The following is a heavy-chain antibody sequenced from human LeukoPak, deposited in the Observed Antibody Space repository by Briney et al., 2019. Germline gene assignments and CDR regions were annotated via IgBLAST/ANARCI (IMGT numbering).Heavy chain of an antibody. D-gene: IGHD3-3*01. Sequence: GGSLRLSCAASGFTFRSHDMSWIRQAPGKGLEWVSYISSSGSTIYYADSVKGRFTISRDNAKNSLYLQMNSLRAEDTAVYYCARDHSYYDFWSGTFDYWGRGTLVTVSS. CDR1: GFTFRSHD. CDR2: ISSSGSTI. J-gene: IGHJ4*02. CDR3: ARDHSYYDFWSGTFDY. V-gene: IGHV3-11*01.